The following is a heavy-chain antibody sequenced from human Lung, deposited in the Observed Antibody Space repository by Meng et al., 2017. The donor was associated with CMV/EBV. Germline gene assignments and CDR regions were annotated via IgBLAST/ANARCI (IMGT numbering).Heavy chain of an antibody. CDR3: SREGVGVSMGAMDV. V-gene: IGHV1-8*03. Sequence: ATXXVSXKASGYTFTSYDSNWVRQATGQGLEWMGWMNPNNGNTGYEQKFQGRVTITRDSSINKAYMELGNLRSEDTAVYYCSREGVGVSMGAMDVWGQGTXVTV. CDR1: GYTFTSYD. D-gene: IGHD2/OR15-2a*01. CDR2: MNPNNGNT. J-gene: IGHJ6*02.